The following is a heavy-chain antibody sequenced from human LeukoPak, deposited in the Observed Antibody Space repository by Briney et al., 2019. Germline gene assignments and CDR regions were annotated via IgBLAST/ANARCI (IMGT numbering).Heavy chain of an antibody. CDR3: ARDDQSYYYMDV. CDR1: GGSIGSHY. V-gene: IGHV4-59*11. Sequence: SETLSLTCTVSGGSIGSHYWSWIRQPPGKGLEWIGYIYYSGITNHNPSLKSRVTISVDTSKNQFSLKLSSVTAADTAVYYCARDDQSYYYMDVWGKGTTVTVSS. CDR2: IYYSGIT. J-gene: IGHJ6*03.